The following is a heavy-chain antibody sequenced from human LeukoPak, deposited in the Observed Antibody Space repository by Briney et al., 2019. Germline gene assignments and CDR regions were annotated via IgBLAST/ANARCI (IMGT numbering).Heavy chain of an antibody. Sequence: TGGSLRLSCAASGFTFSSYQMNWVRQAPGKGLEWVSYISSSGTTISYADSVKGRFTISRDNAKNSLYLQMNSLRAEDTAVYYCARDGTTVTTNYYYGMDVWGQGTTVTVSS. CDR1: GFTFSSYQ. J-gene: IGHJ6*02. CDR2: ISSSGTTI. CDR3: ARDGTTVTTNYYYGMDV. V-gene: IGHV3-48*03. D-gene: IGHD4-17*01.